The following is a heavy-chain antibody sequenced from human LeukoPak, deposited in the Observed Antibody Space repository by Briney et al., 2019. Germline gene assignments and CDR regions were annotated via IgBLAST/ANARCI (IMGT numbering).Heavy chain of an antibody. J-gene: IGHJ4*02. Sequence: GGSLRLSCAASGFTFSSYAMHWVRQAPGKGLEWVAVISYDGSNKYYADSVKGRFIISRDNSKNTLYLQMNSLRAEDTAVYYCARAEWELLGQVEYWGQGTLVTVSS. V-gene: IGHV3-30-3*01. CDR1: GFTFSSYA. CDR3: ARAEWELLGQVEY. D-gene: IGHD1-26*01. CDR2: ISYDGSNK.